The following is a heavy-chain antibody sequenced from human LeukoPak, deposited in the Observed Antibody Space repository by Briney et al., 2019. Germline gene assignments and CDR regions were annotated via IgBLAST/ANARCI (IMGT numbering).Heavy chain of an antibody. Sequence: GGSLRLSCAASGFTFSNAWMSWVRQAPGKGLEWVGRIKSKTDGGTTDYAAPVKGRFTISRDDSKNTLYLQMNSLKTEDTAVYYCTALPYCSGGSCYTKWSDPWGQGTLVTVSS. CDR3: TALPYCSGGSCYTKWSDP. D-gene: IGHD2-15*01. CDR1: GFTFSNAW. V-gene: IGHV3-15*01. J-gene: IGHJ5*02. CDR2: IKSKTDGGTT.